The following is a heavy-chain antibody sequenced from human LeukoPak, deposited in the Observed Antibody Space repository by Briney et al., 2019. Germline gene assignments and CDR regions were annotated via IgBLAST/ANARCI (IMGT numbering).Heavy chain of an antibody. CDR3: ARDAEPFDY. V-gene: IGHV4-39*07. CDR2: IYYSGST. Sequence: SETLSLTCTVSGGSISSSSYYWGWIRQPPGKGLEWIGSIYYSGSTYYNPSLKGRVTISVDTSKNQFSLKLSSVTAADTAVYYCARDAEPFDYWGQGTLVTVSS. J-gene: IGHJ4*02. CDR1: GGSISSSSYY. D-gene: IGHD1-26*01.